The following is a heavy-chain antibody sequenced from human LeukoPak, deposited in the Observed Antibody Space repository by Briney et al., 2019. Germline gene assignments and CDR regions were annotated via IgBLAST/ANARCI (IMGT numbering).Heavy chain of an antibody. D-gene: IGHD3-16*02. V-gene: IGHV4-4*02. CDR1: GGSISSSNW. J-gene: IGHJ4*02. Sequence: SSGTLSLTCGVSGGSISSSNWWSWVRQPPGKGLEWIGEIYHSGSTNYNPSLKSRVTISVDKSKNQFSLKLSSVTAADTAVYYCARDRGLMITFGGVIDYWGQGTLVTVSS. CDR2: IYHSGST. CDR3: ARDRGLMITFGGVIDY.